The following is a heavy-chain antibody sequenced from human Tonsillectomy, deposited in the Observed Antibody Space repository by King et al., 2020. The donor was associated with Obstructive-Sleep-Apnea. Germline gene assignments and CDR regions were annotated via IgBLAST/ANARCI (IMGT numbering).Heavy chain of an antibody. CDR3: ARDSGDSGYDSRPI. J-gene: IGHJ4*02. CDR2: ITSSSNTI. D-gene: IGHD5-12*01. Sequence: VQLVESGGGLVQPGGSLRLSCAASGFTFSSYSMNWVRQAPGKGLDGVSYITSSSNTIYYADYVRGRFTISRDNAKNSLYLQMNSLRAEDTAVYYCARDSGDSGYDSRPIWGQGILVTVSS. V-gene: IGHV3-48*04. CDR1: GFTFSSYS.